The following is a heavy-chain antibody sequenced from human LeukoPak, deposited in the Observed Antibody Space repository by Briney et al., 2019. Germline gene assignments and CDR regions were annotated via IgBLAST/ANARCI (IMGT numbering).Heavy chain of an antibody. V-gene: IGHV3-21*01. J-gene: IGHJ4*02. CDR2: ISSSSYI. CDR3: ARDFAGVGATTFFDY. CDR1: GFTFSSYS. Sequence: GGSLRLSCAASGFTFSSYSMNWVRQAPGKGLEWVSSISSSSYIYYADSVKGRFTISRDNAKNSLYLQMNSLRAEDTAVYYCARDFAGVGATTFFDYWGQGTLVTVSS. D-gene: IGHD1-26*01.